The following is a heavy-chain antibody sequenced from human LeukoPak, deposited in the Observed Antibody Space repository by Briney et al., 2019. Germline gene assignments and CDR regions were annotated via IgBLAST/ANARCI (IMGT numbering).Heavy chain of an antibody. Sequence: SETLSLTCTVSGGSISSYFWSWIRQPPGKGLEWIGYIYYSGSTNYNPSLKSRVTISVDTSKNQFSLKLSSVTAADTAVYYCARDRPGGSSLDYWGQGTLVTVSS. V-gene: IGHV4-59*01. J-gene: IGHJ4*02. CDR1: GGSISSYF. CDR3: ARDRPGGSSLDY. D-gene: IGHD6-13*01. CDR2: IYYSGST.